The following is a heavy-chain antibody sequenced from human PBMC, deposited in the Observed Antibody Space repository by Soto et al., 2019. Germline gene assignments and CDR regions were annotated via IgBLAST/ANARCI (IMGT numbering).Heavy chain of an antibody. V-gene: IGHV3-23*01. Sequence: QPGGSLRLSCAASGFTFSSYAMSWVRQAPGKGLEWVSAISGSGGSTYYADSVKGRLTISRDNSKNTLYLQMNSLRAEDTAVYYCAKDSDSSGYYLVAFDIWGQGTMVTVSS. CDR2: ISGSGGST. J-gene: IGHJ3*02. CDR1: GFTFSSYA. D-gene: IGHD3-22*01. CDR3: AKDSDSSGYYLVAFDI.